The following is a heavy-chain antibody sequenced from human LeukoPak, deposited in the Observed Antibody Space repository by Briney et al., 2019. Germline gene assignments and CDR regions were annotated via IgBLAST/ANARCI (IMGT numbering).Heavy chain of an antibody. CDR1: GYTFTNLD. V-gene: IGHV1-8*01. CDR2: MNPNNGIT. Sequence: ASVKVSCKXSGYTFTNLDINWVRQATGQGLEGMGWMNPNNGITDHAQKFQGRVAMTRDTSTGTAYMELSSLTFEDTAVYYCARGIDAGVDFWGQGTLITVSS. D-gene: IGHD7-27*01. J-gene: IGHJ4*02. CDR3: ARGIDAGVDF.